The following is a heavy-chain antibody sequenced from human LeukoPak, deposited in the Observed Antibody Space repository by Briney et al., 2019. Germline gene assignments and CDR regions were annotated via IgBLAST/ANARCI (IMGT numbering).Heavy chain of an antibody. D-gene: IGHD6-19*01. V-gene: IGHV3-30*02. CDR2: IRYDGSNK. J-gene: IGHJ3*02. Sequence: GGSLRLSCAASGFTFSSYGMHWVRQAPGKGLEWVAFIRYDGSNKYYADSVKGRFTISRDNAKNSLYLQMNSLRAEDTAVYYCARGGAVAVISAHDAFDIWGQGTMVTVSS. CDR3: ARGGAVAVISAHDAFDI. CDR1: GFTFSSYG.